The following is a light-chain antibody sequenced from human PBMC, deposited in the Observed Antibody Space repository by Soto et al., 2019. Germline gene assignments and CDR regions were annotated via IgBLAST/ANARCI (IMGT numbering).Light chain of an antibody. J-gene: IGLJ2*01. V-gene: IGLV3-1*01. CDR1: KLGDKY. CDR3: QAWDSSTVV. CDR2: QGS. Sequence: SYELTQPPSVSVSPGETASITCSGDKLGDKYVCWYQQRPGQSPVLVSYQGSKRPSGIPERFSGSNSGKIATLTISGTQAMDEADYYCQAWDSSTVVFGGGTKVTVL.